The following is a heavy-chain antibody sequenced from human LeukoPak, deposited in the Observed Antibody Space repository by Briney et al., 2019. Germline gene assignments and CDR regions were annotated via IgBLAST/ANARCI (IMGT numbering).Heavy chain of an antibody. V-gene: IGHV3-33*01. CDR2: IWYDGSNK. CDR3: ARGVFATVTTPDY. CDR1: GFTFSSYG. Sequence: GRSLRLSCAASGFTFSSYGMHWVRQAPGKGLEWVAVIWYDGSNKYYADSVKGRFTISRDNSKNTLYLQMNSLRAEDTAVYYCARGVFATVTTPDYWGQGTLVTVSS. D-gene: IGHD4-11*01. J-gene: IGHJ4*02.